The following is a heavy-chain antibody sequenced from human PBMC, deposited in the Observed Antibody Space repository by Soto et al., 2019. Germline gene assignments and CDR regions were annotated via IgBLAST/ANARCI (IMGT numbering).Heavy chain of an antibody. J-gene: IGHJ3*02. D-gene: IGHD4-17*01. CDR1: GFTFSTYA. CDR2: LTAGGGTT. V-gene: IGHV3-23*01. Sequence: GGSPRLSCVASGFTFSTYAMNWVRQAPGKGLEWVSALTAGGGTTYYADSVKGRFTIPRANSLNALYLQMDNLRVEDTAVYYCAHPRGYGVFDAYEIWGQGTMVTVS. CDR3: AHPRGYGVFDAYEI.